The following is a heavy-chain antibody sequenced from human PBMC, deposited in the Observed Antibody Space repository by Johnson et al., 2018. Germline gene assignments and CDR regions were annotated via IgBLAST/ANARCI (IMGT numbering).Heavy chain of an antibody. CDR2: ITNSGSAI. D-gene: IGHD5-24*01. Sequence: QVQLVQSGGGLVKPGGSLRLSCEASGFTFSDYYMTWIRQAPGKGLEWFSYITNSGSAIYYADSVKGRFTISRDNTKNSVYLQMNSLGAEDTAVYYCARDGREMAAITRYFHHWGQGTLVTVSS. V-gene: IGHV3-11*04. CDR3: ARDGREMAAITRYFHH. J-gene: IGHJ1*01. CDR1: GFTFSDYY.